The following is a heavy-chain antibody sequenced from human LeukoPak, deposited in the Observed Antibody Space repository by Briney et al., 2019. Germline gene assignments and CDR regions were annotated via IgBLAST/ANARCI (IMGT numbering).Heavy chain of an antibody. CDR2: ISGSGGST. V-gene: IGHV3-23*01. CDR3: AGGGSYYVSYFDL. CDR1: GFTFSSYA. D-gene: IGHD1-26*01. Sequence: GGSLRLSCAASGFTFSSYAMSWVRQAPGKGLEWVSAISGSGGSTYYADSVKGRFTISRDNSKNTLYLQMNSLRAEDTAVYYCAGGGSYYVSYFDLWGRGTLVTVSS. J-gene: IGHJ2*01.